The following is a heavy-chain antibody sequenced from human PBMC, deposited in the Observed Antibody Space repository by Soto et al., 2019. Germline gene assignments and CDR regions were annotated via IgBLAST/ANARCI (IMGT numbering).Heavy chain of an antibody. Sequence: SETLSLTCTVSGGSISSYYWSWIRQPPGKGLEWIGYIYYSGSTNYNPSLKSRVTISVDTSKNQFSLKLSSVTAADTAVYYCARPSHCSSTSCYADYWGQGTLVTVSS. CDR3: ARPSHCSSTSCYADY. J-gene: IGHJ4*02. CDR2: IYYSGST. D-gene: IGHD2-2*01. V-gene: IGHV4-59*08. CDR1: GGSISSYY.